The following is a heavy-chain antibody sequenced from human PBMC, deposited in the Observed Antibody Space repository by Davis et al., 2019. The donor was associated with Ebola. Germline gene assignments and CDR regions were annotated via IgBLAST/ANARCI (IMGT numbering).Heavy chain of an antibody. J-gene: IGHJ4*02. CDR1: GYSFTSYW. CDR2: IDPSDSYT. Sequence: PGGSLRLSCKGSGYSFTSYWISWVRQMPGKGLEWMGRIDPSDSYTNYSPTFQGHVTISADKSISTAYLQWSSLKASDTAMYYCARHRGYSGYRDYFDYWGQGTLVTVSS. CDR3: ARHRGYSGYRDYFDY. D-gene: IGHD5-12*01. V-gene: IGHV5-10-1*01.